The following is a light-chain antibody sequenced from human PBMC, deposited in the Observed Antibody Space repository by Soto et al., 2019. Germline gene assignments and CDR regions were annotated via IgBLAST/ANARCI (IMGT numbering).Light chain of an antibody. V-gene: IGLV2-14*01. CDR2: EVT. CDR3: SSYTNINTRACV. Sequence: QSVLTQPASVSGSPGQSITISCTGTSGDIGSYNRVSWYQHHSGKAHKLIIYEVTARPSGVSNRFSGSKSGNTASLTISGRQAEDEAEYYCSSYTNINTRACVFGTGTKVTVL. J-gene: IGLJ1*01. CDR1: SGDIGSYNR.